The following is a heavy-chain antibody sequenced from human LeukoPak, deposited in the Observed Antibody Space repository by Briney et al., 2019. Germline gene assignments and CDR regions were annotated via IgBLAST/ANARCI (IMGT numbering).Heavy chain of an antibody. Sequence: PGGSLRLSCAASGFTFRSYGMHWVRQAPGKGLEWVAFIRYDGSNKYYADSVKGRFSISRDNSKNTLYLQVNSLRADDTAVYYCANSGLNRFEYWGQGALVTVSS. CDR2: IRYDGSNK. CDR3: ANSGLNRFEY. V-gene: IGHV3-30*02. J-gene: IGHJ4*02. CDR1: GFTFRSYG. D-gene: IGHD2-15*01.